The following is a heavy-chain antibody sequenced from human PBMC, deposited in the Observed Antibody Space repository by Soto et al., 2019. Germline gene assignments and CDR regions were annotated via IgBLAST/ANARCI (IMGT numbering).Heavy chain of an antibody. Sequence: GASVKVSCKASGYTFTGYYMHWVRQAPGQGLEWMGRINPNSGGTNFAQKLQGRVTMTRDTSISAAYVELSGLRSDDTAMYYCARHGIVVVPAAHYYGMDVWGQGTTVTVSS. J-gene: IGHJ6*02. D-gene: IGHD2-2*01. CDR1: GYTFTGYY. CDR2: INPNSGGT. CDR3: ARHGIVVVPAAHYYGMDV. V-gene: IGHV1-2*02.